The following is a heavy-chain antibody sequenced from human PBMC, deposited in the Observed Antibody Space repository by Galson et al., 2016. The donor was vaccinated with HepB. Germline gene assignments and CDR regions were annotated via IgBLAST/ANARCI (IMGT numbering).Heavy chain of an antibody. J-gene: IGHJ4*02. CDR1: GFTFSLYG. D-gene: IGHD5-18*01. CDR3: AKVVGYSYGYFDS. CDR2: FSGSNSAT. V-gene: IGHV3-23*01. Sequence: SLRLSCAASGFTFSLYGMSWVRQSPGKGLEWVSGFSGSNSATFYADSVKGRFTISRDNAKNTLYLQMNSLRAEDTALYYCAKVVGYSYGYFDSWGQGTLVTVSS.